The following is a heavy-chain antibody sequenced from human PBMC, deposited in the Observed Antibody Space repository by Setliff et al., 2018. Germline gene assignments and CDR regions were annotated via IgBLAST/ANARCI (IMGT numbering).Heavy chain of an antibody. J-gene: IGHJ6*03. Sequence: SETLSLTCTVSGNSISSDYWSWIRQPAGKGLEWIGRIYTSGNTNYNPSLKSRVTMSIDTSKNQFSLKLNSVTAADMAVYYCAREQWLDPPGYYYMDVWAKGTTVTVSS. D-gene: IGHD6-19*01. CDR1: GNSISSDY. CDR3: AREQWLDPPGYYYMDV. CDR2: IYTSGNT. V-gene: IGHV4-4*07.